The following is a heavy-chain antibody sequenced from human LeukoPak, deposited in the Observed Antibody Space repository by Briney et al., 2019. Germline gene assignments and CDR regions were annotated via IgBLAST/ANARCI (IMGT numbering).Heavy chain of an antibody. V-gene: IGHV3-23*01. CDR1: GFTFSSYA. CDR3: AKDRAYWYFDL. Sequence: GGSLRLSCAASGFTFSSYAMAWVRQAPGKGLEWVSTISGSGDRTYYADSVKGRFTISRDNSKNTLHLLMNSLKVEDTAVYYCAKDRAYWYFDLWGRGTLVTVSS. CDR2: ISGSGDRT. J-gene: IGHJ2*01.